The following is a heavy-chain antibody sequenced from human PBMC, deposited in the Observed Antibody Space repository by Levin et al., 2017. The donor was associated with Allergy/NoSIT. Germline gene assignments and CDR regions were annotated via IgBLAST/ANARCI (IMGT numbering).Heavy chain of an antibody. J-gene: IGHJ6*02. V-gene: IGHV4-61*01. CDR2: IYNIGST. CDR1: GGSVSSASYY. CDR3: ATIAGTTYNYYYGMDA. D-gene: IGHD1-14*01. Sequence: SQTLSLPCTVSGGSVSSASYYWSWIRQAPGKRPEWIGYIYNIGSTKYNPSLQSRVTMSVDTSANQFSLKLSSVTAADTAVYYCATIAGTTYNYYYGMDAWGQGTTVIVSS.